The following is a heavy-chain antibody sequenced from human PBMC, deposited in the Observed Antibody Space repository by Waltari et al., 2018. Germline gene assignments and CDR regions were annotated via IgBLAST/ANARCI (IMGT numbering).Heavy chain of an antibody. D-gene: IGHD6-13*01. J-gene: IGHJ6*03. V-gene: IGHV4-59*01. CDR1: GCSISSYN. CDR3: ARVGYSSSWYKPYYYYYMDV. Sequence: VQLQGAGPGLVEACETLSLTCTVSGCSISSYNWSWIRQPPGKGLEGIGYIYSSAIHHSNPSLQSRVTISVDTSKNQFSLKLSSVTAADTAVYYCARVGYSSSWYKPYYYYYMDVWGKGTTVTVSS. CDR2: IYSSAIH.